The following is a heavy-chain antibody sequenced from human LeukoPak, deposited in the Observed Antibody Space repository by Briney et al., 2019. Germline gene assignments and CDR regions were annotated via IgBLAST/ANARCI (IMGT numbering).Heavy chain of an antibody. V-gene: IGHV1-69*13. CDR2: IIPIFGTA. J-gene: IGHJ4*02. Sequence: ASVKVSCKASGYTFTSYGISWVRQAPGQGLEWMGGIIPIFGTANYAQKFQGRVTITADESTSTAYMELSSLRSEDTAVYYCARVSEEQQLVGGFDYWGQGTLVTVSS. CDR1: GYTFTSYG. D-gene: IGHD6-13*01. CDR3: ARVSEEQQLVGGFDY.